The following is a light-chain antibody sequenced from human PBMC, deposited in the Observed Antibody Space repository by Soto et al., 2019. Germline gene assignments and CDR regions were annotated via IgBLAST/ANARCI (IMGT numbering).Light chain of an antibody. J-gene: IGKJ5*01. CDR3: QQRSNWIT. CDR2: DAS. Sequence: DIVLAQSPAPLSLSPGGRATPSCRASQSVRRYLAWYQQKPGQAPTILIYDASYRATGIPARFSGSGSGTDFTLTINSLEPEDFAVDYCQQRSNWITFGQGTRLEIK. V-gene: IGKV3-11*01. CDR1: QSVRRY.